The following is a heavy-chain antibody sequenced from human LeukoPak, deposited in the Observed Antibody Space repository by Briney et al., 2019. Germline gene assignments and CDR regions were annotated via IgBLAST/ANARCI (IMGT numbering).Heavy chain of an antibody. Sequence: GGSLRLSCAASGFTFSSYEMNWVRQAPGKGLEWVSYISSSGSTIYYAGSVKGRFTISRDNAKNSLYLQMNSLRAEDTAVYYCARATGRLVSDYWGQGTLVTVSS. D-gene: IGHD6-19*01. CDR3: ARATGRLVSDY. J-gene: IGHJ4*02. V-gene: IGHV3-48*03. CDR1: GFTFSSYE. CDR2: ISSSGSTI.